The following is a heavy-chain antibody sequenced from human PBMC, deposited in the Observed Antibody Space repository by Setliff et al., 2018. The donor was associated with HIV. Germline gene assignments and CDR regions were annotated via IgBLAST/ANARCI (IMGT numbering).Heavy chain of an antibody. CDR3: AKCLFWSGPGVDY. D-gene: IGHD3-3*01. Sequence: GGSLRLSCAASGFTFSSYSMNWVRQAPGKGLEWVSYISSSSSTIYYADSAKGRFTISRDNAKNSLYLQMNSLRAEDTAVYYCAKCLFWSGPGVDYWGQGTLVTVSS. J-gene: IGHJ4*02. CDR2: ISSSSSTI. CDR1: GFTFSSYS. V-gene: IGHV3-48*01.